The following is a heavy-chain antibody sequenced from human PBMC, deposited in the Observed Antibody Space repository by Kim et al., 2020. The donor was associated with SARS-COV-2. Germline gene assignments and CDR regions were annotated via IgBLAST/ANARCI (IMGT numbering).Heavy chain of an antibody. J-gene: IGHJ4*02. V-gene: IGHV7-4-1*02. CDR2: INTKNGNP. Sequence: ASVKVSCKASGYTFASHDIIWVRQAPGQGLEWMGWINTKNGNPTHAQGFTGRFVFSVDTSLNTAYLQLNSLKSKDSAVYYCARDWGAMLIIGYIWGQGT. CDR1: GYTFASHD. CDR3: ARDWGAMLIIGYI. D-gene: IGHD3-16*01.